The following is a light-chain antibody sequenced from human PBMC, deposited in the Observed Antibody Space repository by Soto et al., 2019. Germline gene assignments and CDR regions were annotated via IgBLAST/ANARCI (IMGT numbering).Light chain of an antibody. V-gene: IGLV1-44*01. Sequence: QSVLTQPPSASGTPGQRVTISCSGSSSNIGSNTVNWYQQLPGTAPTLLIYYNNQRPSGVPDRFSGSKSGTSASLAISGLQSEDEAHYYCAAWDEGRYAWVFGGGTKLTVL. CDR3: AAWDEGRYAWV. CDR1: SSNIGSNT. CDR2: YNN. J-gene: IGLJ3*02.